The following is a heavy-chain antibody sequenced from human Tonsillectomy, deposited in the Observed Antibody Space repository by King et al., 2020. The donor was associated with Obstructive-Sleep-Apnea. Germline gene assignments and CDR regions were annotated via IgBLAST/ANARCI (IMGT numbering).Heavy chain of an antibody. CDR1: GGSISSYY. CDR2: IYYSGST. J-gene: IGHJ6*02. Sequence: VQLQESGPGLVKPSETLSLTCTVSGGSISSYYWSWIRQPPGKGLEWIGYIYYSGSTNYNPSLKGRVTLSVDTPKNQFSPKLSSVTAADTAVYYCARSTYYYYSMDVWGQGTTVTVSS. CDR3: ARSTYYYYSMDV. V-gene: IGHV4-59*08.